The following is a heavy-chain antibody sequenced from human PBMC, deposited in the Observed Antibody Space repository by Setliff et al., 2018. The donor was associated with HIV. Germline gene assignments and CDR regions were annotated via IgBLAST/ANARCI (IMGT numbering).Heavy chain of an antibody. CDR1: GESFSGYQ. CDR3: ARFYGDYETDNWFDP. Sequence: PSETLSLTCAVYGESFSGYQWSWIRQPPGKGLEWIGGINHSGSTNYNPSLKSRVTISVDTSKNQFSVTLTSVTEADTAVYYCARFYGDYETDNWFDPWGHGILVTVSS. D-gene: IGHD4-17*01. J-gene: IGHJ5*02. V-gene: IGHV4-34*01. CDR2: INHSGST.